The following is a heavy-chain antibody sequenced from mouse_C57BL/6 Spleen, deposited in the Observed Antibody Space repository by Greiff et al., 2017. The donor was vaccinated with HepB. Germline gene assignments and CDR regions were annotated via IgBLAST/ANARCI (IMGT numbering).Heavy chain of an antibody. V-gene: IGHV1-76*01. CDR2: IYPGSGNT. CDR1: GYTFTDYY. Sequence: VQLQQSGAELVRPGASVKLSCKASGYTFTDYYINWVKQRPGQGLEWIARIYPGSGNTYYNEKFKGKATLTAEKSSSTAYMQLSSLTSEDSAVYFCARGPNWDEFAYWGQGTLVTVSA. D-gene: IGHD4-1*01. CDR3: ARGPNWDEFAY. J-gene: IGHJ3*01.